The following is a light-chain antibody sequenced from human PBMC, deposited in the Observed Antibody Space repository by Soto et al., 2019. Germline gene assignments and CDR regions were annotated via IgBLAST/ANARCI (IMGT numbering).Light chain of an antibody. CDR3: LQALQTPLT. CDR2: LGS. CDR1: QSLLHSNGYNY. V-gene: IGKV2-28*01. J-gene: IGKJ4*01. Sequence: DIVRTQSPLSLPVTPGEPASISCRSSQSLLHSNGYNYLDWYLQKPGQSPQLLIYLGSHRASGVPDRFSGSGSGTAFTLKISRVEAEDVGIYYCLQALQTPLTFGVGAKVDIX.